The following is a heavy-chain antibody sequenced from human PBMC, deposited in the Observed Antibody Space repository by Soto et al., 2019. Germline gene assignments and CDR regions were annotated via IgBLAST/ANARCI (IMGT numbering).Heavy chain of an antibody. CDR3: ARDAATTAGGIDY. V-gene: IGHV3-21*01. J-gene: IGHJ4*02. CDR2: ISSSSSYI. D-gene: IGHD4-17*01. CDR1: GFTFRSYS. Sequence: GGSLRLSCAASGFTFRSYSMNWVRQAPGKGLEWVSSISSSSSYIYYADSVKGRFTISRDNAKNSLYLQMNSLRAEDTAVYYCARDAATTAGGIDYWGQGTLVTVSS.